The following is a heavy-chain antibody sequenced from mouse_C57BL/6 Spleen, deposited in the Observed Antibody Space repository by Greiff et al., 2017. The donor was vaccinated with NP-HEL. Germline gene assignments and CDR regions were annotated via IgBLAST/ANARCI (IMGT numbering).Heavy chain of an antibody. J-gene: IGHJ2*01. CDR1: GYAFSSSW. CDR3: ARGVGRNYFDY. CDR2: IYPGDGDT. D-gene: IGHD1-1*02. Sequence: VQLQQSGPELVKPGASVKISCKASGYAFSSSWMNWVKQRPGKGLEWIGRIYPGDGDTNYNGKFKGKATLTADKSSSTAYRQISSLTSEDAAVYFCARGVGRNYFDYWGQGTTLTVSS. V-gene: IGHV1-82*01.